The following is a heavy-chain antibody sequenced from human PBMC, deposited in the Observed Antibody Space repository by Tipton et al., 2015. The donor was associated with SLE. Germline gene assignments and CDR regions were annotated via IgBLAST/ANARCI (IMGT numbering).Heavy chain of an antibody. J-gene: IGHJ4*02. Sequence: TLSLTCTVSGGSISKYYWSWIRQPPGKGLEWIGYVYNSGSTNYNPSLKSRVTISVDTSKNQFSLNLSSVTAADTAVYFCARERFLEWVFDYWGQGALVTVSS. CDR1: GGSISKYY. V-gene: IGHV4-59*12. D-gene: IGHD3-3*01. CDR2: VYNSGST. CDR3: ARERFLEWVFDY.